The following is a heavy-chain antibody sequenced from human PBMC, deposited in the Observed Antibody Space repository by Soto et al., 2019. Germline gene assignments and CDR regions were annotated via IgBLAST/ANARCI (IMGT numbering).Heavy chain of an antibody. V-gene: IGHV1-8*01. CDR3: ATSLGIAADDAFDI. D-gene: IGHD6-13*01. J-gene: IGHJ3*02. CDR1: GYTFTSYD. CDR2: MNPNSGNT. Sequence: ASVKVSCKASGYTFTSYDINWVRQATGQGLEWMGWMNPNSGNTGYAQKFQGRVTMTRNTSISTAYMELSSLRSEDTAVYYCATSLGIAADDAFDIWGQGTMVTVSS.